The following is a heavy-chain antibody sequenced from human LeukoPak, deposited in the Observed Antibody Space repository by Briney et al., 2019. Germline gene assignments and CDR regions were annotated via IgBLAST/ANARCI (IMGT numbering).Heavy chain of an antibody. CDR3: ATGWGLRYFDWLLSDY. D-gene: IGHD3-9*01. CDR2: FDPEDGET. CDR1: GYTLTELS. J-gene: IGHJ4*02. V-gene: IGHV1-24*01. Sequence: ASVKVSCKVSGYTLTELSMHWVRQAPGKGLEWMGGFDPEDGETIYAQKFQGRVTMTEDTSTDTAYMELSSLRSEDTAVYYCATGWGLRYFDWLLSDYWGQGTLVTVSS.